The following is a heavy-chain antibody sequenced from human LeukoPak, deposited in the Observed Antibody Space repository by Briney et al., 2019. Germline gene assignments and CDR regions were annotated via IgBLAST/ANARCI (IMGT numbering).Heavy chain of an antibody. CDR2: IYYSGST. CDR3: ARGGTAVIAPYAFDI. D-gene: IGHD4-23*01. V-gene: IGHV4-59*01. J-gene: IGHJ3*02. CDR1: GGSISSCY. Sequence: SETLSLTCTVSGGSISSCYWSWIRQPPGKGLEWIGYIYYSGSTNYNPSVKSRVAMSVDTSKKQFSLKLSSLTAADTAVYYCARGGTAVIAPYAFDIWGQGTMVTVSS.